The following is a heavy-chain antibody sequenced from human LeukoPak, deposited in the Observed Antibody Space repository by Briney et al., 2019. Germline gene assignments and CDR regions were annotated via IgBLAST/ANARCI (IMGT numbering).Heavy chain of an antibody. J-gene: IGHJ6*03. CDR2: IIPIFGTA. Sequence: SVKVSCEASGGTFSSYAISWVRQAPGQGLEWMGGIIPIFGTANYAQKFQGRVTITADESTSTAYMELSSLRSEDTAVYYCARTIWFGELYYYYMDVWGKGTTVTVSS. CDR1: GGTFSSYA. V-gene: IGHV1-69*13. D-gene: IGHD3-10*01. CDR3: ARTIWFGELYYYYMDV.